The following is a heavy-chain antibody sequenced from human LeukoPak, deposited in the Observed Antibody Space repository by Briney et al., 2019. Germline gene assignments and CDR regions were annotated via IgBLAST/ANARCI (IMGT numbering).Heavy chain of an antibody. V-gene: IGHV3-23*01. J-gene: IGHJ4*02. CDR3: AKNSALSSYAGLDY. Sequence: GGSLRLSCAASGFTFSNYGMSCVRQAPGKGLEWFSVISGVGGDIYYADFVKGRFTISRDNSESTLYLQMNSLRAEDTAVYYCAKNSALSSYAGLDYWGQGTLVTVSS. CDR2: ISGVGGDI. D-gene: IGHD4-17*01. CDR1: GFTFSNYG.